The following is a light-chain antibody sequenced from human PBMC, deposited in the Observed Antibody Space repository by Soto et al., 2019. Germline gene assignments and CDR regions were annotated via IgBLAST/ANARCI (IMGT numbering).Light chain of an antibody. CDR3: QQYANSPFT. Sequence: FVLTQSPGTLSLSPGDRATLSCRASQSVRGNYVAWYQQQPGQAPRVLIFEASKRATGTPDRFSGSGSGTDSTLSISRLQPEDFSVYYCQQYANSPFTFGQGTKVEI. V-gene: IGKV3-20*01. CDR1: QSVRGNY. CDR2: EAS. J-gene: IGKJ2*01.